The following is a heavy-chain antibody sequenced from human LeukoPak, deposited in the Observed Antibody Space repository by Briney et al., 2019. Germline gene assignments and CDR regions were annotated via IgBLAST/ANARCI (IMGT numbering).Heavy chain of an antibody. D-gene: IGHD2-2*01. Sequence: SETLSLTCTVSDGSISSSSYYWGWIRQPPGKGLEWIGSIYYSGSTYYNPSLKSRVTISVDTSKNQFSLKLSSVTAADTAVYYCARLGVYCSSTSCFPPYWGQGTLVTVSS. V-gene: IGHV4-39*01. CDR2: IYYSGST. CDR1: DGSISSSSYY. J-gene: IGHJ4*02. CDR3: ARLGVYCSSTSCFPPY.